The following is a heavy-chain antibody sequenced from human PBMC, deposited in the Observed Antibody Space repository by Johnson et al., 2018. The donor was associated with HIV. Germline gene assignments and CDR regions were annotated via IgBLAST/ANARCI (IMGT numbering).Heavy chain of an antibody. J-gene: IGHJ3*01. CDR3: ARDGESQQLPLGDALDV. CDR1: GFSVSNTY. Sequence: VQLVESGGGLVQSGGSLRLSCGASGFSVSNTYMNWVRQAPGKGLEWVSVIYSGGSTSYADSVRGRFTISSDNSKNALYLQMSSLRAEDTAMYYCARDGESQQLPLGDALDVWGQGTMVTVSS. V-gene: IGHV3-66*01. D-gene: IGHD6-13*01. CDR2: IYSGGST.